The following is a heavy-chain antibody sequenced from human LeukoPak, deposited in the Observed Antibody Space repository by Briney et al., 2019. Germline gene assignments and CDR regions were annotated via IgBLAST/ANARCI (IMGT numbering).Heavy chain of an antibody. J-gene: IGHJ1*01. CDR2: IYSGDRT. CDR3: PRGSTYNSGWYGDFQH. D-gene: IGHD6-19*01. CDR1: RFTFDSYW. Sequence: GGSLRLSCAASRFTFDSYWMTWVRQAPGKGLEWVSVIYSGDRTYYADSVKGRFTISRDNSKNTLFLQMNSLRAEDTAVYYCPRGSTYNSGWYGDFQHWGQGTLVTVSS. V-gene: IGHV3-53*01.